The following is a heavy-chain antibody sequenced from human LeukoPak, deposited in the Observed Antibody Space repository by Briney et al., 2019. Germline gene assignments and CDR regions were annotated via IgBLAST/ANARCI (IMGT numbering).Heavy chain of an antibody. D-gene: IGHD6-13*01. V-gene: IGHV4-4*07. J-gene: IGHJ4*02. CDR2: IYTSGST. CDR1: GGSISSYY. Sequence: SETLSLTCTVSGGSISSYYWSWIRQPAGKGLKWIGRIYTSGSTNYNPSLKSRVTMSVDTSKNQFSLKLSSVTAADTAVYYCARALSSWFDYWGQGTLVTVSS. CDR3: ARALSSWFDY.